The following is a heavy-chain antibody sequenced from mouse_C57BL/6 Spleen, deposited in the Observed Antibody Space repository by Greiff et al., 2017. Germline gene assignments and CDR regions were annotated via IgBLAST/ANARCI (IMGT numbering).Heavy chain of an antibody. Sequence: EVKVVESGGGLVKPGGSLKLSCAASGFTFSDYGMHWVRQAPEKGLEWVAYISSGSSTIYYADTVKGRFTISRDNAKNTLFLQMTMLRSEDTAMYYCARTLFYYFDYWGQGTTLTVSS. CDR2: ISSGSSTI. CDR3: ARTLFYYFDY. CDR1: GFTFSDYG. D-gene: IGHD1-3*01. V-gene: IGHV5-17*01. J-gene: IGHJ2*01.